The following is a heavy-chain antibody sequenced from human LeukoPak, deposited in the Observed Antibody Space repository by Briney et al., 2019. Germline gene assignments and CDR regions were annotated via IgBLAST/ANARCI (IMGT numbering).Heavy chain of an antibody. CDR1: GGTFSSYA. J-gene: IGHJ4*02. D-gene: IGHD6-13*01. V-gene: IGHV1-69*06. CDR3: ARDSGSSWYYFDY. CDR2: IIPIFGTA. Sequence: EASVKVSCKASGGTFSSYAISWVRQAPGQGLEWMGGIIPIFGTANYAQKFQGRVTITADKSTSTAYMELRSLRSDDTAVYYCARDSGSSWYYFDYWGQGTLVTVSS.